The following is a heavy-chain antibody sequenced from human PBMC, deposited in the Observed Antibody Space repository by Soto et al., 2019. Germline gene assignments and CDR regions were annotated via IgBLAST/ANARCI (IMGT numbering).Heavy chain of an antibody. CDR2: IYWDDDK. CDR1: GFSLSTSGVS. V-gene: IGHV2-5*02. Sequence: QITLKESGPTLVKPTQTLTLTCTFSGFSLSTSGVSVGWIRQPPGKALEWLALIYWDDDKRYSPSLKSRLTITKDTSKNQVVLRMTNIDPVDTATYYCAHSRCGGDCLQSYPSHYYYGMDVWGQGTTVTVSS. D-gene: IGHD2-21*02. CDR3: AHSRCGGDCLQSYPSHYYYGMDV. J-gene: IGHJ6*02.